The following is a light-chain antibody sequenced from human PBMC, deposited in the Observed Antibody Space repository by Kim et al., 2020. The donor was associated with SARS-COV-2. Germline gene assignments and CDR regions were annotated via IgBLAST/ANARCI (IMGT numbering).Light chain of an antibody. CDR2: DAS. V-gene: IGKV3-11*01. CDR1: QSVSSY. CDR3: QQRSNWPPWT. Sequence: LSPGERATLSCRASQSVSSYLAWYQQKPGQAPRLLIYDASNRATGIPARFSGSGSGTDFTLTISSLEPEDFAVYYCQQRSNWPPWTFGQGTKVDIK. J-gene: IGKJ1*01.